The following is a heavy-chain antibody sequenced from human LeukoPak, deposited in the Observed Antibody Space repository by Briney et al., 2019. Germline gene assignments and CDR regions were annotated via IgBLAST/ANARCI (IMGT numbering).Heavy chain of an antibody. Sequence: PSETLSLTCTVSGGSVSSGSYYWSWIRQPPGKGLEWIGYIYYSGSTNYNPSLKSRVTISVDTSKNQFSLKLSSVTAADTALYYCARGWDIVVVPAAMDWFDPWGQGTLVTVSS. V-gene: IGHV4-61*01. CDR3: ARGWDIVVVPAAMDWFDP. CDR2: IYYSGST. CDR1: GGSVSSGSYY. D-gene: IGHD2-2*01. J-gene: IGHJ5*02.